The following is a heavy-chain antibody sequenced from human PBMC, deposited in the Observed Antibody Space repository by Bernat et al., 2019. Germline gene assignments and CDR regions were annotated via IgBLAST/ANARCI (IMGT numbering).Heavy chain of an antibody. CDR3: ARDRGGRLRLFEY. CDR2: INTNTGNP. Sequence: QVQLVQSGSELKEPGASVKVSCKASGYIFTTYAMNWVRQAPGRGPEWMGWINTNTGNPTYVQGFTGRFDFSLDTSVSTAYLQISSLKAEDTAVYYCARDRGGRLRLFEYWGQGTLVTVSS. D-gene: IGHD4-17*01. CDR1: GYIFTTYA. J-gene: IGHJ4*02. V-gene: IGHV7-4-1*02.